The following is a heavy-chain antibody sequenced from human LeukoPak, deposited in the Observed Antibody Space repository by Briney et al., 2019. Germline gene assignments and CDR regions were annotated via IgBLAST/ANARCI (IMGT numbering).Heavy chain of an antibody. D-gene: IGHD3-3*01. CDR3: AVWKGYVNFWSGPFDY. V-gene: IGHV1-2*02. J-gene: IGHJ4*02. CDR2: PNNGGT. Sequence: PNNGGTKYEQKFQGRVTMTRDTSINTAYMELTRLRSDDTAVYYCAVWKGYVNFWSGPFDYWGQGTLVTVSS.